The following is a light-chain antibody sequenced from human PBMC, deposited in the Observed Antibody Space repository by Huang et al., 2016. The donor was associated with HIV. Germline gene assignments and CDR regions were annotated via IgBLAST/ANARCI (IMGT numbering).Light chain of an antibody. CDR1: QTGLYSLNKKNY. CDR2: WAT. CDR3: LQYYSVPQT. Sequence: DIVITQSPDSLAVSPGGRGTIHRKSSQTGLYSLNKKNYLAWFQQKPGRPPKLLIYWATTRESGVPDRFSGSGSGTDFTLTINNLQAEDVAVYFCLQYYSVPQTFGHGTKVEIK. V-gene: IGKV4-1*01. J-gene: IGKJ1*01.